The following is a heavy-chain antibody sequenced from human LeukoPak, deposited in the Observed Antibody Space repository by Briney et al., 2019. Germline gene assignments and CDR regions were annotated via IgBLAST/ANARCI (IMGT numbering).Heavy chain of an antibody. Sequence: GASVKVSCKASGYTFTSYAMHWVRQAPGQRLEWMGWINAGNGNTKYSQEFQGRVTITRDTSASTAYMELSSLRSEDVAVYYCARVGGSGSYYIFWGQGTLVTVSS. CDR3: ARVGGSGSYYIF. CDR2: INAGNGNT. D-gene: IGHD3-10*01. J-gene: IGHJ4*02. V-gene: IGHV1-3*03. CDR1: GYTFTSYA.